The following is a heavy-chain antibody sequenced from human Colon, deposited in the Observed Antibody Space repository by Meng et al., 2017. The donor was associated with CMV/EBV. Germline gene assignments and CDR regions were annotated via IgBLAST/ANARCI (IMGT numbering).Heavy chain of an antibody. CDR2: IYPSDSNT. V-gene: IGHV5-51*01. CDR3: ARHQVYYGMDV. CDR1: GYSFTSYW. Sequence: GESLKISCKGSGYSFTSYWIAWVRQMPGKDLEWMGIIYPSDSNTVHSPSFQGQVTISADKSISTAYLQWSSLKASDTAMYYCARHQVYYGMDVWGQGTTVTVSS. J-gene: IGHJ6*02.